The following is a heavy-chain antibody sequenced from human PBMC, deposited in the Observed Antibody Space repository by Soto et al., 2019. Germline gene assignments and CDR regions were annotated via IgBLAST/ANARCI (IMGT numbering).Heavy chain of an antibody. D-gene: IGHD2-15*01. J-gene: IGHJ4*01. Sequence: ASVKLSCKASGYTFTRYYMHWVRQAPGQGLEWMGIINPSGGSTSYAQKFQGRVTMTRDTSTSTVYMELSSLRSEDTAVYYCARVYCSGGSCYSIDYWGQGTLVTVSS. CDR1: GYTFTRYY. CDR2: INPSGGST. V-gene: IGHV1-46*03. CDR3: ARVYCSGGSCYSIDY.